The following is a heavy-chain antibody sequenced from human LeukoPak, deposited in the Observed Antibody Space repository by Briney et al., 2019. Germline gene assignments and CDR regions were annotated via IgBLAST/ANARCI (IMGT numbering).Heavy chain of an antibody. Sequence: GGSLRLSCAASGFTFSSYWMSWVRQAPGKGLEWVANVKQDGSDRYYVDSVKGRFTISRDNAKNSLYLQMNSLRAEDTAVYYCARDNTIFGVAHINHWGQGTLVTVSS. J-gene: IGHJ5*02. CDR1: GFTFSSYW. D-gene: IGHD3-3*01. V-gene: IGHV3-7*01. CDR3: ARDNTIFGVAHINH. CDR2: VKQDGSDR.